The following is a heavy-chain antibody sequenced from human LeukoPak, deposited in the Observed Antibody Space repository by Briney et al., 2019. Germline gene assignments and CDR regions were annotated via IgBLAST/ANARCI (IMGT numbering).Heavy chain of an antibody. CDR3: ARSYGSGSYYKDYFDY. CDR2: ISSSSSYM. V-gene: IGHV3-21*01. Sequence: GGSLRLSCAASGFTFSSYSMNWVRQAPGKGLEWVSSISSSSSYMYYADSVKGRFTISRDNAKNSLYLQMNSLRAEDTAVYYCARSYGSGSYYKDYFDYWGQGTLVTVSS. J-gene: IGHJ4*02. D-gene: IGHD3-10*01. CDR1: GFTFSSYS.